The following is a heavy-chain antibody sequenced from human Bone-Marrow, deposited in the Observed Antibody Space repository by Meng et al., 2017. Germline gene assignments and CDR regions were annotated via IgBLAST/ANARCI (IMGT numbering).Heavy chain of an antibody. CDR2: INHSGST. D-gene: IGHD3-9*01. Sequence: SETLSLTCVVSGGSFSDYYWSWIRQPPGKGLEWIGEINHSGSTNYNPSLESRATISVDTSQNNLSLKLSSVTAADSAVYYCARDSGILTGYYIKRYYYYGMDVWGQGTTVTVSS. V-gene: IGHV4-34*01. CDR1: GGSFSDYY. CDR3: ARDSGILTGYYIKRYYYYGMDV. J-gene: IGHJ6*02.